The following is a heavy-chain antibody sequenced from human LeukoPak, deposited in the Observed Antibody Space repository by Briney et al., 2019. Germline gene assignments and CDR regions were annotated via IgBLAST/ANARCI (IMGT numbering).Heavy chain of an antibody. J-gene: IGHJ4*02. CDR3: ARGGREQGASPDY. CDR2: INAGNGNT. D-gene: IGHD1-26*01. Sequence: ASVKVSCKASGYTFTSYGISWVRQAPGQRLEWMGWINAGNGNTKYSQKFQGRVTITRDTSASTAYMELSSLRSEDTAVYYCARGGREQGASPDYWGQGTLVTVSS. V-gene: IGHV1-3*01. CDR1: GYTFTSYG.